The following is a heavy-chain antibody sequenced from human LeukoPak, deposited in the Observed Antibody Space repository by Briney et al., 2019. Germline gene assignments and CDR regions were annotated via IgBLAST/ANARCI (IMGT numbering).Heavy chain of an antibody. CDR1: GYTFTGYY. J-gene: IGHJ6*03. Sequence: ASVKVSCKASGYTFTGYYIHWVRQAPGQGLEWMGWINPNSGVTNCAQTFQGRVTMTRDTSIRTVYLDLRRLKFDDTAVHYCTSGPNFGYYMDVWAKGTTVTVSS. V-gene: IGHV1-2*02. CDR2: INPNSGVT. CDR3: TSGPNFGYYMDV. D-gene: IGHD3-10*01.